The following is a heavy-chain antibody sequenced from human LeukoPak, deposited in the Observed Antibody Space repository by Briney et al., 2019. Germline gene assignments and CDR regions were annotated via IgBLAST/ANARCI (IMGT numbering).Heavy chain of an antibody. CDR2: ISGGDGST. CDR1: GFTFSDYA. CDR3: AKGGCTFANWYLNY. J-gene: IGHJ4*02. V-gene: IGHV3-23*02. D-gene: IGHD1-1*01. Sequence: GGSLRLSCAASGFTFSDYAMSWVRQASGKGLEWVSTISGGDGSTFYGDSVRGRFIISRDNSRNTLSLQMNSLRAEDTAVYYCAKGGCTFANWYLNYWGQRTLVTVSS.